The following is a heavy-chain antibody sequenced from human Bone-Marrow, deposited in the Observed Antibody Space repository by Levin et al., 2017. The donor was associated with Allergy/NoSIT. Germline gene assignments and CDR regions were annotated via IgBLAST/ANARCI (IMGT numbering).Heavy chain of an antibody. CDR3: AKDLVSPGDV. D-gene: IGHD1-14*01. CDR2: ISYDGSNK. J-gene: IGHJ6*04. Sequence: SCAASGFTFSSYGMHWVRQAPGKGLEWVAVISYDGSNKDYADSVKGRFTISRDNSKNTLYLQMNSLRAEDTAVYYCAKDLVSPGDVWGKGTTVTVSS. CDR1: GFTFSSYG. V-gene: IGHV3-30*18.